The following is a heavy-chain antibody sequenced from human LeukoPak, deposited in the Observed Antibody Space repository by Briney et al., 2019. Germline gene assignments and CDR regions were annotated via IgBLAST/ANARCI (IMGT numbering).Heavy chain of an antibody. CDR2: NSGSRGST. Sequence: GGSLRLSCAASGFTFSNYVMSWVRQAPGKGLEWVSSNSGSRGSTYYADSVKGRFTISRDNSKNTLYVQMNSLRAEDTAVYYCAKDGPQLDYWGQGTLVTVSS. V-gene: IGHV3-23*01. J-gene: IGHJ4*02. CDR1: GFTFSNYV. CDR3: AKDGPQLDY.